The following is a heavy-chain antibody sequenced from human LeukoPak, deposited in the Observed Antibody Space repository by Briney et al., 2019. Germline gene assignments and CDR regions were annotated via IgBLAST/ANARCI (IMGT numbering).Heavy chain of an antibody. CDR3: ARAAMVRGYLHAFDI. D-gene: IGHD3-10*01. Sequence: PGGSLRLSCAASGFTVSSNYMSWVRQAPGKGLEWVSVIYSGDSTYYADSVKGRFSISRDNSKNTLYLQMNSLRAEDTAVYYCARAAMVRGYLHAFDIWGQGTMVTVSS. CDR1: GFTVSSNY. CDR2: IYSGDST. J-gene: IGHJ3*02. V-gene: IGHV3-66*01.